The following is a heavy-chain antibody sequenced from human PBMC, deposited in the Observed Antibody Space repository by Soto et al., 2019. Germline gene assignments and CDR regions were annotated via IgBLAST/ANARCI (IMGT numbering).Heavy chain of an antibody. CDR1: GFTFSRYS. CDR3: ARDSRIAANGYYYYGMDV. J-gene: IGHJ6*02. CDR2: ISSSSSYI. Sequence: GGSLRLSCAASGFTFSRYSMNWVRQAPGKGLEWVSSISSSSSYIYYADSVKGRFIISRDNAKNSLYRQMNSLRAEDTAVYYCARDSRIAANGYYYYGMDVWGQGTTVTVS. V-gene: IGHV3-21*01. D-gene: IGHD6-13*01.